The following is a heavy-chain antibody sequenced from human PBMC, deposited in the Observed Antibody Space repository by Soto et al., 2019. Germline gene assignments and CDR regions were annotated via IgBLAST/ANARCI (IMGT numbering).Heavy chain of an antibody. V-gene: IGHV1-2*04. Sequence: ASVKVSCKASGYRFTDYHIHWVRQAPGQGLGWLGRINPKSGGTSTAQKFQGWVTMTTDTSISTASMELTRLTSDDTAIYYCARGDSTDCSNGVCSFFYNHDMDVWGQGTTVTVSS. J-gene: IGHJ6*02. D-gene: IGHD2-8*01. CDR3: ARGDSTDCSNGVCSFFYNHDMDV. CDR2: INPKSGGT. CDR1: GYRFTDYH.